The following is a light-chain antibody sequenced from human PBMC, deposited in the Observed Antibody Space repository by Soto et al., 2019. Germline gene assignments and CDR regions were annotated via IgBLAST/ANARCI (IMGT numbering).Light chain of an antibody. J-gene: IGKJ4*01. Sequence: DIQMTPSPSTLSASVGDRVTITCRASQSISSWLAWYQQKPGKAPKLLIYKASSLESGVPSRFSGSGSGTEFTLSISSLQPDDFATYYCHQYNSYPLTFGGGTKVEIK. CDR1: QSISSW. CDR3: HQYNSYPLT. V-gene: IGKV1-5*03. CDR2: KAS.